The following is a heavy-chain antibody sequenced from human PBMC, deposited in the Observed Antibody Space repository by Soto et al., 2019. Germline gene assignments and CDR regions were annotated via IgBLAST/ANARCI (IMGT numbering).Heavy chain of an antibody. V-gene: IGHV3-48*02. J-gene: IGHJ6*02. D-gene: IGHD3-3*01. CDR3: ARDPPRITIFGANYGMDV. CDR2: ISSSSSTI. CDR1: GFTFSSYG. Sequence: GGSLRLSCAASGFTFSSYGMHWVRQAPGKGLEWVSYISSSSSTIYYADSVKGRFTISRDNAKNSLYLQMNSLRDEDTAVYYCARDPPRITIFGANYGMDVWGQGTTVTVSS.